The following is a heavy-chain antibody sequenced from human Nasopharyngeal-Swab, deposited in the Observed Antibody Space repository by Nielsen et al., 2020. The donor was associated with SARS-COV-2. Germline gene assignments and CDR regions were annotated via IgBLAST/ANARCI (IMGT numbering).Heavy chain of an antibody. V-gene: IGHV3-21*01. Sequence: GGSLRLSCAASGFTFSSYSMNWVRQATGKGLEWVSSISSSSSYIYYADSVKGRFTISRDNAKNSLYLQMNSLRAEDTAVYYCARTYYDFWSGYLEEYFQHWGQGTLVTVSS. D-gene: IGHD3-3*01. CDR2: ISSSSSYI. CDR3: ARTYYDFWSGYLEEYFQH. J-gene: IGHJ1*01. CDR1: GFTFSSYS.